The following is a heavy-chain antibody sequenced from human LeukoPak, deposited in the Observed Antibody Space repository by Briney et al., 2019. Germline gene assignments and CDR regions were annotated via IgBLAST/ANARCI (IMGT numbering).Heavy chain of an antibody. CDR3: ARGSRGYTYG. CDR1: GASVSSGSYY. CDR2: IYYSGST. Sequence: SSETLSLTCTVSGASVSSGSYYWSWIRQPPGKELEWIGYIYYSGSTNYNPSLKSRVTISIDTSKNQFSLKLSSVTAADTAVYYCARGSRGYTYGWGQGTLVTVSS. J-gene: IGHJ4*02. V-gene: IGHV4-61*01. D-gene: IGHD5-18*01.